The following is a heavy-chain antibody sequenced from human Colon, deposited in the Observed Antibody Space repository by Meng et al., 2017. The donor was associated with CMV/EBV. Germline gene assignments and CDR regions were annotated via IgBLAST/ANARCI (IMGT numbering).Heavy chain of an antibody. Sequence: GESLKISCAASGITFSNFAMSWVRQAPGKGLEWVSSLGGGTYYADSVKGRFTISRDNSKNTLYLEMNSLGVEDTAVYYCAKDRRPYFYAMDVWGQGTTVTVSS. CDR3: AKDRRPYFYAMDV. V-gene: IGHV3-23*01. J-gene: IGHJ6*02. CDR2: LGGGT. CDR1: GITFSNFA.